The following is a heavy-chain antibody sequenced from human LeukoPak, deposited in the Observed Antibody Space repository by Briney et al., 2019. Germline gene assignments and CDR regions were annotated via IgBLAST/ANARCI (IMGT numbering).Heavy chain of an antibody. V-gene: IGHV3-23*01. J-gene: IGHJ4*02. CDR2: TSGNGAKT. CDR1: GFSFSTYA. Sequence: GGSLRLSCAASGFSFSTYALSWVRQAPGKGLEWVSATSGNGAKTYCADSVRGRFTISRDNSKNTLYLQMNSLRAEDTAVYYCAKDFGWPFDYWGQGTLVTVSS. CDR3: AKDFGWPFDY. D-gene: IGHD6-19*01.